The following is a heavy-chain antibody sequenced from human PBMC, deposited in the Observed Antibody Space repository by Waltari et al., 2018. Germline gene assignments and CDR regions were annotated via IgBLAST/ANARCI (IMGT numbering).Heavy chain of an antibody. Sequence: QLQLQESGPGLVKPSETLSLTCTVSGGSIRSSMYYWGWIRQPPGKGLEWIGSIYYSGSTYYNPSLKSRVTISVDTSKNQFSLKLSSVTAADTAVYYCATGPNFDYWGQGTLVTVSS. V-gene: IGHV4-39*07. J-gene: IGHJ4*02. CDR3: ATGPNFDY. CDR2: IYYSGST. D-gene: IGHD1-1*01. CDR1: GGSIRSSMYY.